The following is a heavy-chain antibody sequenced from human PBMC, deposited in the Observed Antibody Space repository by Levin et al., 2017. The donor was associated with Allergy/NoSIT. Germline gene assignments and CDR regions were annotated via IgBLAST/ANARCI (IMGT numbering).Heavy chain of an antibody. J-gene: IGHJ4*02. Sequence: GGSLRLSCVVSGFPFSIAYMNWVRQAPGKGLEWVGRIKSRTDGGTTDYAEPVKGRFIISRDDSKNTLYLQMDSLRIEDTAVYYCTTVTVTAHHPDSWGQGTLVTVSS. CDR2: IKSRTDGGTT. V-gene: IGHV3-15*01. CDR1: GFPFSIAY. CDR3: TTVTVTAHHPDS. D-gene: IGHD5-18*01.